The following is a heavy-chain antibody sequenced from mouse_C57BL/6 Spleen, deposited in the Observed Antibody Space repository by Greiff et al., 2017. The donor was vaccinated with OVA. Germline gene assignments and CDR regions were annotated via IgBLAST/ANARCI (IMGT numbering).Heavy chain of an antibody. V-gene: IGHV3-6*01. CDR1: GYSITSGYY. D-gene: IGHD1-1*01. CDR3: ARDPYYYGLDY. J-gene: IGHJ2*01. CDR2: ISYDGSN. Sequence: EVHLVESGPGLVKPSQSLSLTCSVTGYSITSGYYWNWIRQFPGNKLEWMGYISYDGSNNYNPSLKNRISITRDTSKNQCFLKLNSVTTEDTATYYGARDPYYYGLDYWGQGTTLTVSS.